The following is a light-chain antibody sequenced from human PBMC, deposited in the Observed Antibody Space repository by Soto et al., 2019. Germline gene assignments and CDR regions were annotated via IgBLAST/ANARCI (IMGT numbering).Light chain of an antibody. J-gene: IGKJ2*01. CDR2: AAS. CDR1: QIISSY. Sequence: DIQMIQSPSSLSASVGDRVTITCRASQIISSYLNWYQQKPGKAPKLLIYAASSLQSGVPSRFSGSGSGTDFTLTISSLQPEDFATYYCQQSYSTPYTFGQGTKVDIK. V-gene: IGKV1-39*01. CDR3: QQSYSTPYT.